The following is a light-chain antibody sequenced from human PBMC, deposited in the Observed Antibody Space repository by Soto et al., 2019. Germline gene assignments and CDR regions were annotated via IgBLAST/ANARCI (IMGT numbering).Light chain of an antibody. V-gene: IGLV3-21*02. CDR2: GGS. CDR1: NIGSES. Sequence: SYDLTQPPSVSVAPGQTATVTCGGRNIGSESVHWDQQKPGHAAVLVDHGGSDLAPGIPGRFSGSNCGETGTLTIIGVDGGDEAAYYCHVWDSSSNHWVFGGGTQLTVL. J-gene: IGLJ3*02. CDR3: HVWDSSSNHWV.